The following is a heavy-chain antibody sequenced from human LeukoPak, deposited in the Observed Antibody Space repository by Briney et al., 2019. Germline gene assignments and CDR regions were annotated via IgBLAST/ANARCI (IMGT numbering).Heavy chain of an antibody. D-gene: IGHD5-18*01. V-gene: IGHV3-30*04. CDR1: GFTFSSYA. CDR3: ARDSRRDIAIMFDY. J-gene: IGHJ4*02. CDR2: ISYDGSNK. Sequence: GGSLRLSCAASGFTFSSYAMHWVRQAPGKGLEWVAVISYDGSNKYYADSVKGRFTISRDNSKNTLYLQMNSLRAEDTAVYYCARDSRRDIAIMFDYWGQGTLVTVSS.